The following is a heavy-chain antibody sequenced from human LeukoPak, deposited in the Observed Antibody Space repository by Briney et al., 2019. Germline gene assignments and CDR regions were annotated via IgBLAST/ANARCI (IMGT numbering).Heavy chain of an antibody. J-gene: IGHJ4*02. CDR1: GYSFTSYG. V-gene: IGHV1-18*01. CDR2: ISAYNGNT. Sequence: GESLKISCKGSGYSFTSYGISWVRQAPGQGLEWMGWISAYNGNTNYAQKLQGRVTMTTDTSTSTAYMELRSLRSDDTAVYYCARTYDYGVYGMYYWGQGTLVTVSS. CDR3: ARTYDYGVYGMYY. D-gene: IGHD4-17*01.